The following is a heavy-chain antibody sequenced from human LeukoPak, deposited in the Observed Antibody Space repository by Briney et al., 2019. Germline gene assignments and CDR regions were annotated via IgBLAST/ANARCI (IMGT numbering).Heavy chain of an antibody. CDR1: GYSFTSYW. CDR3: ASSGRAGSPDFDF. D-gene: IGHD1-26*01. CDR2: IYPGDSDT. Sequence: GESLKISCKGSGYSFTSYWIGWVRQMPGKGLEWRGIIYPGDSDTRYSPSFQGQVTISADKSISTAYLQWSSLKASDTAIYYCASSGRAGSPDFDFWGQGTLVTVSS. V-gene: IGHV5-51*01. J-gene: IGHJ4*02.